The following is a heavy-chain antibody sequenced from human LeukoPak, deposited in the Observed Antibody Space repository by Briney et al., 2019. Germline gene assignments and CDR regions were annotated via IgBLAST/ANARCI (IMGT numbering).Heavy chain of an antibody. J-gene: IGHJ4*02. CDR2: TSSDLNVK. CDR1: GFTFRNYV. D-gene: IGHD6-13*01. V-gene: IGHV3-30*18. CDR3: AKQSAGSAAWYSLHYDF. Sequence: PGGSLRLSCAASGFTFRNYVIHWVRQAPGKGLEWVAVTSSDLNVKLYADSVKGRFTISRDNSRSTLYLQMNSLRPEDTAIYYCAKQSAGSAAWYSLHYDFWGQGTLVTVSS.